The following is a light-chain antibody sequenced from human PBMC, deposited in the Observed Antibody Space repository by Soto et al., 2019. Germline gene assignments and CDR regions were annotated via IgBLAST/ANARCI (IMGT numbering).Light chain of an antibody. CDR1: QSVSSY. V-gene: IGKV3-11*01. CDR3: QQYN. CDR2: DAS. J-gene: IGKJ5*01. Sequence: EIVMTQAPATLSVSPGERATLSCRASQSVSSYLAWYQQKPGQAPRLLIYDASNRATGIPARFSGSGSGTDFTLTISSLEPEDFAVYYCQQYNFGQGTRLEIK.